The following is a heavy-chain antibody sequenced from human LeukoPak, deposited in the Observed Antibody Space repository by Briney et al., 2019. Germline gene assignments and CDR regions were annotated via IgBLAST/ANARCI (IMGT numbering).Heavy chain of an antibody. CDR3: ASGVGRKFGY. CDR2: INWNGGST. J-gene: IGHJ4*02. V-gene: IGHV3-20*04. D-gene: IGHD1-26*01. Sequence: GGSLRLSCAASGFTFDDYGMSWVRQAPGKGLEWVSGINWNGGSTGYADSVKGRFAISRDNAKNSLSLQMNSLRAEDTAVYYCASGVGRKFGYWGQGTLVTVSS. CDR1: GFTFDDYG.